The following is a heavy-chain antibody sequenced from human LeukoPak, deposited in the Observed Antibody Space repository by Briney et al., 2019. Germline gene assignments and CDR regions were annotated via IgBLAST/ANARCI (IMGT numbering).Heavy chain of an antibody. CDR1: GITFSSSA. CDR3: AKQLGYCSDGSCYFPY. D-gene: IGHD2-15*01. V-gene: IGHV3-23*01. J-gene: IGHJ4*02. CDR2: ISNNGGYT. Sequence: GGSLILSCAASGITFSSSAMSWVRQAPGKGLEWVSAISNNGGYTYCADSVQGRFSISRDNSKSTLCLQMNSLRAVDMAVHYCAKQLGYCSDGSCYFPYWGQGTLVTVSS.